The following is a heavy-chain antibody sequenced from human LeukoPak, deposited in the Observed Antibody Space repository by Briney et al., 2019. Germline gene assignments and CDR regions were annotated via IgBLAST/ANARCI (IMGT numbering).Heavy chain of an antibody. V-gene: IGHV3-21*05. CDR1: GFTFSSYS. D-gene: IGHD6-19*01. CDR3: ARVGYSSGWRAPDFDY. Sequence: GGSLRLSCAASGFTFSSYSMNWVRQAPGKGLEWISYINSGGTPIYYADSVKGRFTISRDNAKKSLYLQMNSLRAEDTAFYYCARVGYSSGWRAPDFDYWGQEPWSPSPQ. CDR2: INSGGTPI. J-gene: IGHJ4*01.